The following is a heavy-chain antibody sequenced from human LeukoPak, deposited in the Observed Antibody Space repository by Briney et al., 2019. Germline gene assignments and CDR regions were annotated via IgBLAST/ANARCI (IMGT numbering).Heavy chain of an antibody. CDR3: ATHKEESYFES. Sequence: SETLSLTCSVSGGSIPTTRYYWGWIRQSPGMGLEWIGSVYYFGNAYYRPSLMSRATISIDTSKKRISLNLTSVTARDTGIYYCATHKEESYFESWGQGTLVTVSP. CDR2: VYYFGNA. D-gene: IGHD3-10*01. J-gene: IGHJ4*02. CDR1: GGSIPTTRYY. V-gene: IGHV4-39*01.